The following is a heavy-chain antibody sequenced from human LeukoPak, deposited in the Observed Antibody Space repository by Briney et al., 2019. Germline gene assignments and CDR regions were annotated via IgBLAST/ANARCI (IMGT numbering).Heavy chain of an antibody. CDR3: AKDIIAGYSSSWALDY. V-gene: IGHV3-23*01. J-gene: IGHJ4*02. CDR1: GFTFNNYA. Sequence: GSLRLSCAASGFTFNNYAMNWVRQAPGKGLEWGSSISGGGETTYYADSAKGRFTISRDNAKNSLYLQMNSLRAEDTALYYCAKDIIAGYSSSWALDYWGQGTLVTVSS. D-gene: IGHD6-13*01. CDR2: ISGGGETT.